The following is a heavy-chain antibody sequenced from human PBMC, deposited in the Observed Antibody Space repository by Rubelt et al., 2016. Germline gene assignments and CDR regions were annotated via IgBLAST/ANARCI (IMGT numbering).Heavy chain of an antibody. J-gene: IGHJ4*02. Sequence: QVQLVQSGSELKKPGASVKVSCKASGYTFTSYAMNWVRQAPGQGLEWMGWINTNTGNPTYAQGFTSRFAFPLATSVRTTDLQISSLKAEDTAVYYCARCIAAAGRDGNYFDYWGQGTLVTVSS. CDR2: INTNTGNP. CDR1: GYTFTSYA. CDR3: ARCIAAAGRDGNYFDY. V-gene: IGHV7-4-1*02. D-gene: IGHD6-13*01.